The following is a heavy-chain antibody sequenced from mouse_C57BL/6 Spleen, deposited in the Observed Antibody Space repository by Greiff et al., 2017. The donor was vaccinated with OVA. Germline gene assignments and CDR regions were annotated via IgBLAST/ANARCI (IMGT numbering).Heavy chain of an antibody. J-gene: IGHJ1*03. V-gene: IGHV1-55*01. D-gene: IGHD1-1*01. CDR1: GYTFTSYW. Sequence: QVQLKQPGAELVKPGASVKMSCKASGYTFTSYWITWVKQRPGQGLEWIGDIYPGSGSTNYNEKFKSKATLTVDTSSSTAYMQLSSLTSEDSAVYYCARERITTVVDWYFDVWGTGTTVTVSS. CDR2: IYPGSGST. CDR3: ARERITTVVDWYFDV.